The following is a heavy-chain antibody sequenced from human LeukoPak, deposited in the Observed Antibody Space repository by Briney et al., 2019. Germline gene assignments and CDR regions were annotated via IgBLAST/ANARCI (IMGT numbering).Heavy chain of an antibody. CDR3: ASLQNVPSYYYYYVMDV. V-gene: IGHV3-74*01. J-gene: IGHJ6*02. Sequence: PGGSLRLSCAVSGFTFSNYWMHWVRQAPGKGLVWVSRINSDGSTTNYADSVKGRFTISRDNAKNTLFLQMNSLRAEDTAVYYRASLQNVPSYYYYYVMDVWGQGTTVTVSS. D-gene: IGHD2/OR15-2a*01. CDR2: INSDGSTT. CDR1: GFTFSNYW.